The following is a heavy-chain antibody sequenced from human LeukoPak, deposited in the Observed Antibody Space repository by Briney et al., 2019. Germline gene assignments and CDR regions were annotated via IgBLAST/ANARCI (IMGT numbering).Heavy chain of an antibody. D-gene: IGHD2/OR15-2a*01. J-gene: IGHJ4*02. CDR2: IKSNADGGTP. Sequence: GGSLRLSCAASGFSFMNAWMIWVRQAPGKGLEWVGRIKSNADGGTPDYAAPARGRFTISRDDSKNTLYLQMNSLKTEDAAVYYCTTFYHEYSPYWGRGTLVTVSS. CDR3: TTFYHEYSPY. CDR1: GFSFMNAW. V-gene: IGHV3-15*01.